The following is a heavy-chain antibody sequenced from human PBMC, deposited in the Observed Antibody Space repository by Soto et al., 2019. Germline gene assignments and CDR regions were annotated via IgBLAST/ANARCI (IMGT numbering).Heavy chain of an antibody. D-gene: IGHD4-17*01. CDR3: ARRLYGDYDY. CDR2: ISTYNGNT. V-gene: IGHV1-18*01. CDR1: GYSFTTSG. Sequence: QAQLVQSGAEVKEPRASVKVSCKASGYSFTTSGITWVRQAPGQGLEWMGWISTYNGNTNYAQKLQDRVTLTTDTSTSTAYMELRSLRSDDTAVYYCARRLYGDYDYWGQGTLVTVSS. J-gene: IGHJ4*02.